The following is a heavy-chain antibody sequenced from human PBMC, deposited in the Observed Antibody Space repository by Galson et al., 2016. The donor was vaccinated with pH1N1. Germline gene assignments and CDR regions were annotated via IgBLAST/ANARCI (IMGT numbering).Heavy chain of an antibody. D-gene: IGHD3-10*01. CDR1: GYMFTSYG. Sequence: VSCKASGYMFTSYGITWVRQAPGHGLEWMGLISGYNGNTNYAQKFRGRLTMTTDTSTTTAYMELRSLRSDDTAFYYCARLSGSRWLDPWGQGTLVTVSS. J-gene: IGHJ5*02. CDR2: ISGYNGNT. V-gene: IGHV1-18*01. CDR3: ARLSGSRWLDP.